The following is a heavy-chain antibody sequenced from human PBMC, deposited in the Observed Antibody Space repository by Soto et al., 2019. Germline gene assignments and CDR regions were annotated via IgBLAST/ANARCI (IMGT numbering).Heavy chain of an antibody. CDR3: ARDQSGIGYYVDWFDP. CDR1: GYIFNNHA. V-gene: IGHV1-3*01. CDR2: INAGNGNT. D-gene: IGHD3-10*02. J-gene: IGHJ5*02. Sequence: QGHLVQSGAEVKKPGASVKVSCKASGYIFNNHAMHWVRQAPGQRLEWMGWINAGNGNTYYSQNFKDRVTVTRDTIATTVFMELNSLTSEDTAVYYCARDQSGIGYYVDWFDPWGQGTLVTVSS.